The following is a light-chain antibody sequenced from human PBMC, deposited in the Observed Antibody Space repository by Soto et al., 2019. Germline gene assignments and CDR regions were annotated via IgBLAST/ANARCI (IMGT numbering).Light chain of an antibody. Sequence: QSALTQPASVSGSPGQSITISCTGTSSDVGGYDYVSWYQLHPGKAPKLMVFEVSNRPSGVSYRFSGSKSGNTASLTISGLQAKDEADYFCSSYSISTAYLFGTGTKVTVL. CDR3: SSYSISTAYL. CDR2: EVS. J-gene: IGLJ1*01. CDR1: SSDVGGYDY. V-gene: IGLV2-14*01.